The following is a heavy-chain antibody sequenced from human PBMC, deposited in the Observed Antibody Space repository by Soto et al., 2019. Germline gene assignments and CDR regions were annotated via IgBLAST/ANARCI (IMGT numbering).Heavy chain of an antibody. V-gene: IGHV3-74*01. D-gene: IGHD6-6*01. CDR2: INSDGSST. J-gene: IGHJ6*02. Sequence: GGSLRLSCAASGFTFSSYWMHWVRQAPGKGLVWVSRINSDGSSTSYADSVKGRFTISRDNAKNTLYLQMNSLRAEDTAVYYCAREGSARRYYYGMDVWGQGTTVTVSS. CDR3: AREGSARRYYYGMDV. CDR1: GFTFSSYW.